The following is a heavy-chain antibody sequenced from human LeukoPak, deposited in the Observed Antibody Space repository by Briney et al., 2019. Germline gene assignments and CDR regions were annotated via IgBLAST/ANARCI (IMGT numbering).Heavy chain of an antibody. V-gene: IGHV4-39*07. CDR2: IYYSGST. CDR1: GGPISSSSYY. CDR3: AGVRGYSYRLNWFDP. D-gene: IGHD5-18*01. Sequence: SETLSLTCTVSGGPISSSSYYWGWIRQPPGKGLEWIGSIYYSGSTYYNPSLKSRVTISVDTSKNQFSLKLSSVTAADTAVYYCAGVRGYSYRLNWFDPWGQGTLVTVSS. J-gene: IGHJ5*02.